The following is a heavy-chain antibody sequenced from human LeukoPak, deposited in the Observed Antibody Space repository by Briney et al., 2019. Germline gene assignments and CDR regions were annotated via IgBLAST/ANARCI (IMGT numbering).Heavy chain of an antibody. CDR1: GGSINSYY. CDR2: IYYTGSA. V-gene: IGHV4-59*01. J-gene: IGHJ3*02. D-gene: IGHD2-15*01. CDR3: ARTTPILGRRVPDAFDI. Sequence: SETLSLTCTVSGGSINSYYWSWIRQTPGNGLEWIGYIYYTGSASYNPSLKSRLTISVDTSKDQFSLKLSSVTAADTAVYYCARTTPILGRRVPDAFDIWGQGTLVTVSS.